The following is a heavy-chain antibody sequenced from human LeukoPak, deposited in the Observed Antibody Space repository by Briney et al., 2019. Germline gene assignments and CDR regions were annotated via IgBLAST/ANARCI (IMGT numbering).Heavy chain of an antibody. CDR2: IWYDGSNK. Sequence: GGSLRLSCAASGFTFSSYGMHWIRQAPAKGLEWVAVIWYDGSNKYYADSVKGRFTISRDNSKNTLYLLMNSLRAEDTAVYYCARDLSSPGPHSPHSMTLDYWGQGTLVTVSS. D-gene: IGHD2-15*01. V-gene: IGHV3-33*01. CDR1: GFTFSSYG. J-gene: IGHJ4*02. CDR3: ARDLSSPGPHSPHSMTLDY.